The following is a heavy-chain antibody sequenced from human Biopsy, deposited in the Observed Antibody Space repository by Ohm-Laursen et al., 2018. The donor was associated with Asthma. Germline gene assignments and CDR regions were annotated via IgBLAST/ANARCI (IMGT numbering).Heavy chain of an antibody. V-gene: IGHV3-30-3*01. CDR1: GFTFRSYA. Sequence: SLRLSCAASGFTFRSYAMHWVRQAPGKGLEWVAVGGRYYDGGLKYYADSVNGRFTVSRDDSKDTLYLQMNSLRPDDTAVYYCARDVMEWYLPAFDFWGRGTLVTVSS. D-gene: IGHD3-3*01. CDR2: GGRYYDGGLK. J-gene: IGHJ4*02. CDR3: ARDVMEWYLPAFDF.